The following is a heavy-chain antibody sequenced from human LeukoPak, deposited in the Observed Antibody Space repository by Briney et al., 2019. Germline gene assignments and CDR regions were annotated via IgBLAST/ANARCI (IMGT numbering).Heavy chain of an antibody. CDR3: AKDRYYASGSSYGNAFDI. D-gene: IGHD3-10*01. CDR1: GFTFSSYA. J-gene: IGHJ3*02. CDR2: LSGGGGST. Sequence: GGSLRLSCAASGFTFSSYAMSWVRQAPGKGLEWVSALSGGGGSTYYAESVKGRFTISSDNSKNPLYAQMNSLRAEDTAVYYCAKDRYYASGSSYGNAFDIWGQGTMVTVSS. V-gene: IGHV3-23*01.